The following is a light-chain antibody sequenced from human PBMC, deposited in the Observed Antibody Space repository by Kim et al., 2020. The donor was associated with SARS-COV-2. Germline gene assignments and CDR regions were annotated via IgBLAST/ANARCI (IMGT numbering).Light chain of an antibody. CDR1: QGVGTW. CDR3: QQYDRDSRT. V-gene: IGKV1-5*01. CDR2: DAN. J-gene: IGKJ1*01. Sequence: SIGDRVIISCRASQGVGTWLAWYQQKPGQAPKLLIYDANNLQSGVPSRFSGSGYGTQFTLTISGLQPDDIGTYYCQQYDRDSRTFGQGTKVDIK.